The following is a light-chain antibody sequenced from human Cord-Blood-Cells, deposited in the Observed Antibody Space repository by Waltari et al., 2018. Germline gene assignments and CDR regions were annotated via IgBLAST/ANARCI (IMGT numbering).Light chain of an antibody. V-gene: IGKV3-11*01. CDR1: QSVSSY. CDR2: DAS. Sequence: EIVLTQSPATLSLSPGERATLPCRASQSVSSYLACYQQKPGQAPRLLIYDASNRATGIPARFSGSGSGTDFTLTISSLEPEDFAVYYCQQRSNWPIFTFGPGTKVDIK. CDR3: QQRSNWPIFT. J-gene: IGKJ3*01.